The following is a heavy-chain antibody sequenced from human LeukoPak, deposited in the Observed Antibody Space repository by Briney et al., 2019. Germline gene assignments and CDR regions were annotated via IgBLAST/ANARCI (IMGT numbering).Heavy chain of an antibody. J-gene: IGHJ5*02. CDR1: GGSISSSSYY. Sequence: SETLSLTCTVSGGSISSSSYYWGWIRQPPGKGLEWIGSIYYSGSTYYNPSLKSRVTISVDTSKNQFSLKLSSVTAADTAVYYCARDMGHFDWTWGQGTLVTVSS. CDR3: ARDMGHFDWT. D-gene: IGHD3-9*01. V-gene: IGHV4-39*07. CDR2: IYYSGST.